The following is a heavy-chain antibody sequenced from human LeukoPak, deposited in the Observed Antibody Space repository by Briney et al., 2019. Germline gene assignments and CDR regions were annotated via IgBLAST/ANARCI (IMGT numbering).Heavy chain of an antibody. CDR3: ARSFNYDYVWGISSPADY. V-gene: IGHV1-8*02. J-gene: IGHJ4*02. CDR2: MNPNSGNT. CDR1: GYTFTGYY. D-gene: IGHD3-16*01. Sequence: ASVKVSCKASGYTFTGYYMHWVRQATGQGLEWMGWMNPNSGNTGYAQKFQGRVTMTRNTSISTAYMELSSLRSEDTAVYYCARSFNYDYVWGISSPADYWGQGTLVTVSS.